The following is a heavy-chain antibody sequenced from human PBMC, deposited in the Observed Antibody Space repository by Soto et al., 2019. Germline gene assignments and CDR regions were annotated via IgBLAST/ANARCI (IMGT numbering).Heavy chain of an antibody. CDR2: INHSGST. V-gene: IGHV4-34*01. J-gene: IGHJ3*02. CDR1: GGSFSGYY. D-gene: IGHD6-13*01. CDR3: ARGVGAAAGRDAFDI. Sequence: QVQLQQWGAGLLKPSETLSLTRAVYGGSFSGYYWSWIRQPPGKGLEWIGEINHSGSTNYNPSLKSRVTISVDTSKNQFSLKLSSVTAADTAVYYCARGVGAAAGRDAFDIWGQGTMVTVSS.